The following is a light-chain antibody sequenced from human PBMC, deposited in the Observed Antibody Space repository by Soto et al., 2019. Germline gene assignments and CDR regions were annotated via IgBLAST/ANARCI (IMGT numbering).Light chain of an antibody. CDR1: QSVRTN. CDR3: QQYGGSPRT. J-gene: IGKJ1*01. V-gene: IGKV3-20*01. CDR2: GAS. Sequence: EIVMTQYPDTLSVSPGETVTLSCRASQSVRTNLAWYQHKPGQSPRLLIYGASSRATGIPDRFSGSGSGTDFTLTISRLEPEDLAVYYCQQYGGSPRTFGQGTKVDIK.